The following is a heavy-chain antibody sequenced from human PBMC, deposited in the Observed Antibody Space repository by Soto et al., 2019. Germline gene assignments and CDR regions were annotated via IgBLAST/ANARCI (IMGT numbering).Heavy chain of an antibody. CDR2: IKRKIDGETT. D-gene: IGHD1-26*01. V-gene: IGHV3-15*01. J-gene: IGHJ4*02. CDR1: GGTFSSAS. Sequence: PGGSLSLSWGVSGGTFSSASKTWACQDQGQGLGWVGRIKRKIDGETTDYAAPVKGRFTISKDDSKSTLYLQMNSLRTEGTALYYVSIGARRTEFDHWRLGARVTLSS. CDR3: SIGARRTEFDH.